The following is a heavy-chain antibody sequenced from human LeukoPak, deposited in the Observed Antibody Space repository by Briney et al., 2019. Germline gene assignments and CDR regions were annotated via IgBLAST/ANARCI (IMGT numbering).Heavy chain of an antibody. CDR3: AGFTIFGVVSPRSDY. CDR2: IYSRGST. V-gene: IGHV4-38-2*01. CDR1: GYSISSDHY. J-gene: IGHJ4*02. D-gene: IGHD3-3*01. Sequence: SETLSLTCAVSGYSISSDHYWGWIRQSPGKGLEWIGSIYSRGSTYHNPSLKSRVTISVDTSKNQFSLKMRSVTAADTAVYYCAGFTIFGVVSPRSDYWGQGTLVTVSS.